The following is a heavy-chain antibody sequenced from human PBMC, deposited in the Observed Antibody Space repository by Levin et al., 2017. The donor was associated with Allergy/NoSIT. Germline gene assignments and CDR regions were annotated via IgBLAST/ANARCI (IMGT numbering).Heavy chain of an antibody. D-gene: IGHD1-26*01. J-gene: IGHJ4*02. Sequence: RDWVHETPDKGLVWVSRINGDGSSTNYADSVKGRFTISRDNAKNTLYLQMNSLRSDDTAVYYCARALIVGATSGGDYWGQGTLVTVSS. CDR2: INGDGSST. V-gene: IGHV3-74*01. CDR3: ARALIVGATSGGDY.